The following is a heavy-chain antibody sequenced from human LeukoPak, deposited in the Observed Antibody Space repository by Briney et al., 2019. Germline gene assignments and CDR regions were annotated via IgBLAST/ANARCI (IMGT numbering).Heavy chain of an antibody. D-gene: IGHD3-22*01. V-gene: IGHV3-48*02. CDR1: GFTFSSYS. Sequence: PGGSLRLSCAASGFTFSSYSMNWVRQAPGKGLEWVSYISSSSSTIYYADSVKGRFTISRDNAENSLYLQMNSLRDEDTAVYYCARRASGWDYYDSSGFDYWGQGTLVTVSS. J-gene: IGHJ4*02. CDR3: ARRASGWDYYDSSGFDY. CDR2: ISSSSSTI.